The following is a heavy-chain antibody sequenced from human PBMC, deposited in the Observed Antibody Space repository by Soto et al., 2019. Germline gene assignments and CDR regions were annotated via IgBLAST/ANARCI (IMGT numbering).Heavy chain of an antibody. CDR2: IYYSGST. D-gene: IGHD6-19*01. J-gene: IGHJ6*02. CDR3: ARSRAVAGKIIYYYGMDV. Sequence: TSETLSLTFTVSGGSVSSDSYYWSCIRQPPGKGLEWIGYIYYSGSTNYNPSLKSRVTISVDTSKNQFSLKLSSVTAADTAVYYCARSRAVAGKIIYYYGMDVWGQGTTVT. CDR1: GGSVSSDSYY. V-gene: IGHV4-61*01.